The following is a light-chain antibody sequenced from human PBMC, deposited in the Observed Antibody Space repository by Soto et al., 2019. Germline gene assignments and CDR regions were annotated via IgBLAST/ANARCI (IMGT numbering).Light chain of an antibody. J-gene: IGLJ2*01. Sequence: QSALTQPASLSGSPGQSITISCTGTSSDIGAYDYVSWFQQHPGKAPKLMISEVNNRPSGVSNRFSGSKSGNTASLTVSGLQAEDEADYYCSSYAGSNNFEVFGGGTKLTVL. V-gene: IGLV2-14*01. CDR3: SSYAGSNNFEV. CDR2: EVN. CDR1: SSDIGAYDY.